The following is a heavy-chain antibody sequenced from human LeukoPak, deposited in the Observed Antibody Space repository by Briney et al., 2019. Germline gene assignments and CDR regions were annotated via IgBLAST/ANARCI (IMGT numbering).Heavy chain of an antibody. CDR3: ARGTYYYDSSGYWPLTFGY. J-gene: IGHJ4*02. CDR2: IYYSGST. CDR1: GGSISSGGYY. Sequence: PSETLSLTCTVSGGSISSGGYYWSWIRQHPGKGLEWIGYIYYSGSTYYNPSLKSRVTISVDTSKNQFSLKLSSVTAADTAVYYCARGTYYYDSSGYWPLTFGYWGQGTLVTVSS. D-gene: IGHD3-22*01. V-gene: IGHV4-31*03.